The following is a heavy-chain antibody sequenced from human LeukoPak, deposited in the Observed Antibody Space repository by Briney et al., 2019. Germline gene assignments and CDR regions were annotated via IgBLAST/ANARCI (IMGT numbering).Heavy chain of an antibody. CDR2: IYYSGST. J-gene: IGHJ6*03. Sequence: SETLSLTCTVSGGSISSYYWSWIRQPPGKGLEWIGYIYYSGSTNYNPSLKSRVTISVDTSKNQFSLKLSSVTAADTAVYYCARVRNPVYYMDVWGKGTTVTVSS. CDR1: GGSISSYY. CDR3: ARVRNPVYYMDV. V-gene: IGHV4-59*01.